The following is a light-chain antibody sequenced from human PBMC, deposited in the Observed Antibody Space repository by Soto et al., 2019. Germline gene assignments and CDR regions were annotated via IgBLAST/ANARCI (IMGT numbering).Light chain of an antibody. Sequence: QSALTQPASVSGSPGQSITISCTGTSSDVGGYNYVSWYQQHPGKAPKLTIYDVSNRPSGVSNRFSGSKSGNTASLTISGLQAEDEADYYCSSYTSSSTLVFSGGTKLTVL. CDR2: DVS. CDR1: SSDVGGYNY. J-gene: IGLJ2*01. V-gene: IGLV2-14*01. CDR3: SSYTSSSTLV.